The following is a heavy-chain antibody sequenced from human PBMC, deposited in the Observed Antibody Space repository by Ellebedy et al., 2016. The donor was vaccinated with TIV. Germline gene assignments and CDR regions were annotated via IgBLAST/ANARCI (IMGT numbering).Heavy chain of an antibody. D-gene: IGHD1-26*01. Sequence: SETLSLTCTVSGGSISDYYWTWIRQPPGKGLEWIGDIYYTGTTIYNPSLKSRVSLSVDTSKNQFSLSLTSVTAADTAVYYCAGGSYSPYGMDVWGQGATVTVSS. V-gene: IGHV4-59*01. CDR1: GGSISDYY. CDR3: AGGSYSPYGMDV. CDR2: IYYTGTT. J-gene: IGHJ6*02.